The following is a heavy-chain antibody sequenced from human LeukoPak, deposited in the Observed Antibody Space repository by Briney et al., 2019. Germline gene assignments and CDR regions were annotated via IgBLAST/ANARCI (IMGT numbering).Heavy chain of an antibody. V-gene: IGHV4-34*01. CDR2: SDDSGST. Sequence: SETLSLTCAVNGGSSSGYYWSWIRQPPGKGLEWIGESDDSGSTNYNPSLKSRVTISVDTSKKQLSLKLNSVTAADTAVYYCARQAYCTGTSCYPFDYWGQGTLVTVSS. D-gene: IGHD2-2*01. J-gene: IGHJ4*02. CDR1: GGSSSGYY. CDR3: ARQAYCTGTSCYPFDY.